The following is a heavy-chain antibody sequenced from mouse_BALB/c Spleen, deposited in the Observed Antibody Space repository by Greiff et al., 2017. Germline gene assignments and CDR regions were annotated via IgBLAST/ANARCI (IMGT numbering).Heavy chain of an antibody. CDR3: ASLDGYYFDY. CDR1: GFTFTDYY. CDR2: IRNKANGYTT. D-gene: IGHD2-3*01. V-gene: IGHV7-3*02. J-gene: IGHJ2*01. Sequence: EVKVVESGGGLVQPGGSLRLSCATSGFTFTDYYMSWVRQPPGKALEWLGFIRNKANGYTTEYSASVKGRFTISRDNSQSILYLQMNTLRAEDSATYYCASLDGYYFDYWGQGTTLTVSS.